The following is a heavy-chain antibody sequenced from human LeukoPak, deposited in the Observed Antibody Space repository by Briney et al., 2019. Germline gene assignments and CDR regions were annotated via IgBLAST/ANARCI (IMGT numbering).Heavy chain of an antibody. D-gene: IGHD6-6*01. CDR3: ARRNEATRRGSWFDP. V-gene: IGHV2-5*02. J-gene: IGHJ5*02. CDR1: GFLLSTSGVG. Sequence: SGPTLVNPTQTLTLTCTFSGFLLSTSGVGVGWIRQPPGKALEWLALIYWDDDKRYSPSLKSRLTITKDTSKNQVVLTMTNMDPVDTATYYCARRNEATRRGSWFDPWGQGTLVTVSS. CDR2: IYWDDDK.